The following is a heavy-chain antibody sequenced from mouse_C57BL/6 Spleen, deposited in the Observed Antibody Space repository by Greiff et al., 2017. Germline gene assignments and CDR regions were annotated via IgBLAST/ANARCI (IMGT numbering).Heavy chain of an antibody. J-gene: IGHJ2*01. CDR1: GYTFTSYW. CDR3: ARSPSYYYGSTFDY. V-gene: IGHV1-69*01. CDR2: IDPSDSYT. D-gene: IGHD1-1*01. Sequence: QVQLQQPGAELVMPGASVTLSCKASGYTFTSYWMHWVKQRPGQGLEWIGEIDPSDSYTNYNQKFKGKSTLTVDKSSSTAYMQLSSLTSEDSAVYYCARSPSYYYGSTFDYWGQGTTLTVSS.